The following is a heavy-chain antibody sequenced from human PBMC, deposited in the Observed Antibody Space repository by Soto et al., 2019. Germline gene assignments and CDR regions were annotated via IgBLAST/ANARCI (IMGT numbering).Heavy chain of an antibody. CDR3: AKGATSWSVYYYGMDV. D-gene: IGHD3-16*01. CDR1: GFNLSHYG. CDR2: TSYDGNKK. V-gene: IGHV3-30*18. Sequence: PGGSLRLSGAAYGFNLSHYGMHWVRQAPGKGLEWVSLTSYDGNKKYYGGSVEGRFTVSRDNSKKTVFLQMNSLRPEDTAVYYCAKGATSWSVYYYGMDVWGQGTAVTVSS. J-gene: IGHJ6*02.